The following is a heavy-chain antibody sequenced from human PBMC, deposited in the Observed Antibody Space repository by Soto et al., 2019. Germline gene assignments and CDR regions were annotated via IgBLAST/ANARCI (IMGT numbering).Heavy chain of an antibody. V-gene: IGHV3-23*01. J-gene: IGHJ6*02. CDR2: ISGSAGST. CDR3: ARVADSYYYGGMDV. Sequence: EVRLLESGGGLVQSGGSLRLSCAASGLTFGSYGMSWVRQAPGKGPEWVSAISGSAGSTYHADSVKGRFTISRDNSRNTLYLQMNNLRAEDSAVYYCARVADSYYYGGMDVWGQGTTVTVSS. CDR1: GLTFGSYG.